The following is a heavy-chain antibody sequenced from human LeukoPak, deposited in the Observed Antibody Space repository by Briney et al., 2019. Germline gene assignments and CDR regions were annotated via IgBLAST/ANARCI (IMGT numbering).Heavy chain of an antibody. CDR1: GFTFSSYS. CDR2: ISGSAGST. CDR3: AKDPGYQVVYCFDY. V-gene: IGHV3-23*01. Sequence: GGSLRLSWAASGFTFSSYSMSWVRQAPGKGLEWVSGISGSAGSTDYADSVKGRFTISRDNSKNTLYLQMNSLRVEDTAVYYCAKDPGYQVVYCFDYWGQGTLVTVCS. J-gene: IGHJ4*02. D-gene: IGHD2-2*01.